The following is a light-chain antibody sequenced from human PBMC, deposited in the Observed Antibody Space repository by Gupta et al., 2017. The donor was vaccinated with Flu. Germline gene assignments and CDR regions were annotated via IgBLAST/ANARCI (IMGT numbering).Light chain of an antibody. CDR2: ENN. CDR1: SSKIGSKD. J-gene: IGLJ3*02. Sequence: VTISCSGSSSKIGSKDVSWYQQFPGTAPKLLIFENNRRPTAIPDRFSGSKSGTSATMGITGLQTGDAAVYYCDGWDNSLSGAVFGGGTKPTVL. V-gene: IGLV1-51*02. CDR3: DGWDNSLSGAV.